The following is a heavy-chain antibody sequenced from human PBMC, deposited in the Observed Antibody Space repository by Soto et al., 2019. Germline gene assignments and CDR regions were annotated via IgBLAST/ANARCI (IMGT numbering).Heavy chain of an antibody. CDR1: GGSFSGYY. CDR2: INHSGST. CDR3: ARALYGSGSSVVDY. V-gene: IGHV4-34*01. D-gene: IGHD3-10*01. J-gene: IGHJ4*02. Sequence: QVQLQQWGAGLLKPSETLSLTCAVYGGSFSGYYWSWIRQPPGKGLEWIGEINHSGSTNYHPSLKSRVTISVDTSKKQFSLKLSSVSAADTAVYYCARALYGSGSSVVDYWGQGTLVTGSS.